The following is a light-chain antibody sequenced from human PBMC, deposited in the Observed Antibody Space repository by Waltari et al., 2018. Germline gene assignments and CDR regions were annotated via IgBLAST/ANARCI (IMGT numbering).Light chain of an antibody. CDR2: RNN. CDR1: TSNIGRTY. V-gene: IGLV1-47*01. Sequence: LTQPPSASGTPGQTVVASCSGGTSNIGRTYVCWYQQFPETAPKPLIYRNNVRPSGVPDRFSGSKSGTSATLAISGLRSDDEADYYCATWDDSLDIYVFGSATRVTVL. J-gene: IGLJ1*01. CDR3: ATWDDSLDIYV.